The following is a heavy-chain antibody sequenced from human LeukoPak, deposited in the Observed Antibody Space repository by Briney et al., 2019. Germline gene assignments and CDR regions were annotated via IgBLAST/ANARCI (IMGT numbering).Heavy chain of an antibody. J-gene: IGHJ4*02. V-gene: IGHV3-7*04. CDR1: GFTFTDSW. D-gene: IGHD3-16*02. CDR2: IKPDGTEK. CDR3: ARVRYGNYFDY. Sequence: GGSLRLSXAASGFTFTDSWMSWVRQPPGKGLEWVVNIKPDGTEKYYVDSLKGRFTVSRDNAKNSLYLQMSSLRAEDTAVYYCARVRYGNYFDYWGQGTLVTVSS.